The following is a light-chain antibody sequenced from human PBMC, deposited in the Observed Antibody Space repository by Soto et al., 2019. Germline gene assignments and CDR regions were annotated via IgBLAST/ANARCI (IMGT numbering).Light chain of an antibody. J-gene: IGKJ4*01. CDR2: AAS. CDR3: QKYNSAPLT. Sequence: DIQLTQSPSSLSASVGDRATITCRASQGISSYLAWYQQKTAKVPKLLIYAASTLQSGVPSRFSGSGSGTEFTLTISSLEPEDFATYYCQKYNSAPLTFGGGTKVEIK. V-gene: IGKV1-27*01. CDR1: QGISSY.